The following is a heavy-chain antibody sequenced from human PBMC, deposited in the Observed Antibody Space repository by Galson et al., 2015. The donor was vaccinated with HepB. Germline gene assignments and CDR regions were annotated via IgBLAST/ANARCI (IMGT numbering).Heavy chain of an antibody. Sequence: SLRLSCATSGFTFSDFYMTWLRQAPGKGLEWLAFISGTGETIYYTDSLRGRFTISRDNAKKSLYLQMTMLTAEDTAFYYCVRGARYWGQGTLVTVSS. CDR2: ISGTGETI. V-gene: IGHV3-11*01. CDR1: GFTFSDFY. J-gene: IGHJ4*02. CDR3: VRGARY.